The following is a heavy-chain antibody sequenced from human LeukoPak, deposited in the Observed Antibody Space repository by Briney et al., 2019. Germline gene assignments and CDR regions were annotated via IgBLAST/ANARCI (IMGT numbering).Heavy chain of an antibody. CDR1: GLTFSSYW. D-gene: IGHD3-22*01. Sequence: PGGSLRLSCAASGLTFSSYWMSWVRQAPGKGLEWVAVIWYDGSNKYYADSVKGRFTISRDNSKNTLYLQMNSLRAEDTAVYYCAKGGFSSGYYLGINAFDIWGQGTMVTVSS. CDR2: IWYDGSNK. CDR3: AKGGFSSGYYLGINAFDI. J-gene: IGHJ3*02. V-gene: IGHV3-33*08.